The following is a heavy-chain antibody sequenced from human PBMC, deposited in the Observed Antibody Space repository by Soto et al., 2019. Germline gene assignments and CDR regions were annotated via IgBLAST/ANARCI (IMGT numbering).Heavy chain of an antibody. Sequence: ASVKVSCKASGYTFTGYYVHWVRQAPGQGLEWMGWINPNSGGTNYAQKFQGWVTMTRDTSISTAYMELSRLRSDDTAVYYCARETSTLAPIFSYGMDVWGQGTTVTVSS. V-gene: IGHV1-2*04. CDR3: ARETSTLAPIFSYGMDV. J-gene: IGHJ6*02. CDR1: GYTFTGYY. D-gene: IGHD3-9*01. CDR2: INPNSGGT.